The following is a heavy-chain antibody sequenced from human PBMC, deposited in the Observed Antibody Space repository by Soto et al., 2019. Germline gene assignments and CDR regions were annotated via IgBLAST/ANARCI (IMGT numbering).Heavy chain of an antibody. J-gene: IGHJ6*02. V-gene: IGHV4-61*01. CDR1: GGSISSSSYY. CDR2: IYYSGST. CDR3: ARISPGYSSSWFPELYYYYYGMDV. D-gene: IGHD6-13*01. Sequence: SETLSLTCTVSGGSISSSSYYWSWIRQPPGKGLEWIGYIYYSGSTNYNPSLKSRVTISVDTSKNQFSLKLSSVTAADTAVYYCARISPGYSSSWFPELYYYYYGMDVWGQGTTVTVSS.